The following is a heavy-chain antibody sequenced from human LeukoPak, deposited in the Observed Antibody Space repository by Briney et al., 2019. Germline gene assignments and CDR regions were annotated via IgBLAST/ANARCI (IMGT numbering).Heavy chain of an antibody. Sequence: ASVKVSCKVSGYTLTELSMHWVRQAPGKGLEWMGGFDPEDGETIYAQKFQGRVTMTEDTSTDTAYMELSSLRSEDTAGYYRATDRAGGGHFDYWGQGTLVTVSS. V-gene: IGHV1-24*01. J-gene: IGHJ4*02. D-gene: IGHD3-16*01. CDR2: FDPEDGET. CDR1: GYTLTELS. CDR3: ATDRAGGGHFDY.